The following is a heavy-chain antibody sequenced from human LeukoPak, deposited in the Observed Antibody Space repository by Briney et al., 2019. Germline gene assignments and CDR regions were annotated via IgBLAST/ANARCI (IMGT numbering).Heavy chain of an antibody. D-gene: IGHD6-6*01. Sequence: TSQTLSLTCAISGDSVSSNSAAWNWIRQSPSRGLEWLGRTYYRSKWYNDYAVSVKSRITINPDTSKNQFSLQLSSVTPEDTAVYYCARDISRIAALSHRWFDPWGQGTLVTVSS. CDR1: GDSVSSNSAA. J-gene: IGHJ5*02. V-gene: IGHV6-1*01. CDR3: ARDISRIAALSHRWFDP. CDR2: TYYRSKWYN.